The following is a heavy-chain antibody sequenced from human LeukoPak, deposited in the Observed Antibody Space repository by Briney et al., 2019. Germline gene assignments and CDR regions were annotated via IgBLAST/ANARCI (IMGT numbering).Heavy chain of an antibody. D-gene: IGHD3-22*01. J-gene: IGHJ4*02. Sequence: GGSLRLSCAASGFTVDSNYLSWVRQAPGKGLEWVSTIYTGGNTYYAASVKGRFTISRDFSKNTVFLHMNSLRAEDTAMYYCARDGSLPRTYFYDSSGYHAFWGQGTLVTVSS. CDR3: ARDGSLPRTYFYDSSGYHAF. CDR1: GFTVDSNY. CDR2: IYTGGNT. V-gene: IGHV3-53*01.